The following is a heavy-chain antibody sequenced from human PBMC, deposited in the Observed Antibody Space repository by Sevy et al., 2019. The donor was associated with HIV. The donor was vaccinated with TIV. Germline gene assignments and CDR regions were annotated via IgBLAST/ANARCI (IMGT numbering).Heavy chain of an antibody. CDR2: TYYRSKWYN. Sequence: SQTLSLTCAISGDSVSSNSAAWNWIRQSPSRGLEWLGRTYYRSKWYNDYAVSVKSRITINPDTSKNQSSLQLNSVTPEDTAVYYCARDDGLYSSSWSYYGMDVWGQGTTVTVSS. D-gene: IGHD6-13*01. CDR3: ARDDGLYSSSWSYYGMDV. V-gene: IGHV6-1*01. CDR1: GDSVSSNSAA. J-gene: IGHJ6*02.